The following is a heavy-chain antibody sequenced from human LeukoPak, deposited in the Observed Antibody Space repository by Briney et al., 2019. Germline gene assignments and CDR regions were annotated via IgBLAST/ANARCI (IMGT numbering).Heavy chain of an antibody. Sequence: SETLSLTCAVYGGSFSGYYWSWIRQPPGQGLEWIGEINHSGSTNYNPSLKSRVTISVDTSKNQFSLKLSSVTAADTAVYYCAREKFHGYGSTQYYFDYWGQGTLVTVSS. D-gene: IGHD3-10*01. CDR2: INHSGST. CDR3: AREKFHGYGSTQYYFDY. V-gene: IGHV4-34*01. CDR1: GGSFSGYY. J-gene: IGHJ4*02.